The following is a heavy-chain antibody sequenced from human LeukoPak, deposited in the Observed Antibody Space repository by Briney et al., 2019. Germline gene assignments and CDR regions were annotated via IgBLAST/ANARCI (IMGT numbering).Heavy chain of an antibody. Sequence: GGSLRLSCAASGFTVSSNYMNWVRQAPGKGLEWVSVIYSGGSTYYADSVKGRFTISRDNSKNTLYLQMNSLRAEDTAVYYCASSGSYYGLDYWGQGTLVTVSS. D-gene: IGHD3-10*01. CDR3: ASSGSYYGLDY. CDR2: IYSGGST. V-gene: IGHV3-66*01. CDR1: GFTVSSNY. J-gene: IGHJ4*02.